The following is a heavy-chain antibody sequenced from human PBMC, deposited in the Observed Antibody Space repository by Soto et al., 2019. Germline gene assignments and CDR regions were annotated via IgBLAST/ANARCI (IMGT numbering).Heavy chain of an antibody. V-gene: IGHV3-23*01. Sequence: SEGSLRLSCAASGFTFSSYAMGWVSQAPGKGLEWVSAISGSGATTHYADSAKGRFTISRDSSKNTLYLQMNSLRVEDTAFYYCAKDRDFWGGYYKHRGFDYWGQGALVTVSS. CDR1: GFTFSSYA. D-gene: IGHD3-3*01. J-gene: IGHJ4*02. CDR2: ISGSGATT. CDR3: AKDRDFWGGYYKHRGFDY.